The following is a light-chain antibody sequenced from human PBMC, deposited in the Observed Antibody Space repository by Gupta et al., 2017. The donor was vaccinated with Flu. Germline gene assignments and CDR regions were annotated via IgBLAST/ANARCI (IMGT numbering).Light chain of an antibody. CDR1: SSDVGGYNY. J-gene: IGLJ3*02. Sequence: TSSDVGGYNYVSWYQQHPGKAPKLMIYDVSKWPSGVSDRFSGSKSGNTASLTISGLQAEDEADYYCCSFAGSYIWVFGGGTKLTVL. CDR2: DVS. V-gene: IGLV2-11*01. CDR3: CSFAGSYIWV.